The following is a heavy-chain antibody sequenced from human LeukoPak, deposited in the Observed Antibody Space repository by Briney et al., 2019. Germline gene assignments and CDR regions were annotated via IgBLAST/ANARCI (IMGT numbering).Heavy chain of an antibody. Sequence: SETLSLTCTVSGGSISSSSYYWRWIRQPTGKGLEWMGSIYYSGSTYYNPSLKSRVTISVDTSKNQFSLKLSSVTAADTAVYYCARAGGATENWFDPWGQGTLVTVSS. CDR3: ARAGGATENWFDP. CDR2: IYYSGST. V-gene: IGHV4-39*07. D-gene: IGHD1-26*01. J-gene: IGHJ5*02. CDR1: GGSISSSSYY.